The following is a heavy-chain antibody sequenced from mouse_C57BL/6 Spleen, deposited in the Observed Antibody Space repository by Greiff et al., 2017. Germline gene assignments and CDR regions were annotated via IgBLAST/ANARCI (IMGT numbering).Heavy chain of an antibody. CDR3: TGRPTMAAVYFDY. D-gene: IGHD2-10*01. V-gene: IGHV6-3*01. J-gene: IGHJ2*01. Sequence: EVKVEESGGGLVQPGGSMKLSCVASGFTFSNYWMNWVRQSPEKGLEWVAQIRLKSDNYATHYAESVKGRFTISRDDSKSSVYLQMNNLRAEDTGIYYCTGRPTMAAVYFDYWGQGTTLTVSS. CDR1: GFTFSNYW. CDR2: IRLKSDNYAT.